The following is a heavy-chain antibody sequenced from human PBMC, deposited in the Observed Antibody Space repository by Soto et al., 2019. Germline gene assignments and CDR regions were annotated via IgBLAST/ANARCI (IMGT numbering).Heavy chain of an antibody. CDR1: GYSFTRYG. D-gene: IGHD2-15*01. J-gene: IGHJ6*02. CDR2: ISAYNDNT. V-gene: IGHV1-18*01. Sequence: QVQLVQSGAEVKKPGASVKVSCKASGYSFTRYGISWVRQAPGQGLEWMGWISAYNDNTKYAHTFRGRVSMTTDTSTSTAHMELRSLTSDDTAVYYCAREGYCSSGSCALYSHDYFGIDVWGQGTTVTVSS. CDR3: AREGYCSSGSCALYSHDYFGIDV.